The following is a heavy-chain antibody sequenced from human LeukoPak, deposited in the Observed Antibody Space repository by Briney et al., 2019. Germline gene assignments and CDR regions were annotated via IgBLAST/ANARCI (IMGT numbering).Heavy chain of an antibody. V-gene: IGHV3-23*01. Sequence: GGSLRLSCAASGFTFSSYAMSWVPQAPGQGLQWVSGISGSGDNTYYADSVKGRFTISRAHSKNTLYLQMNSLRAEDTAVYYCAKDWKGVRPYDNWGQGILVTVSS. CDR2: ISGSGDNT. CDR1: GFTFSSYA. CDR3: AKDWKGVRPYDN. D-gene: IGHD3-10*01. J-gene: IGHJ4*02.